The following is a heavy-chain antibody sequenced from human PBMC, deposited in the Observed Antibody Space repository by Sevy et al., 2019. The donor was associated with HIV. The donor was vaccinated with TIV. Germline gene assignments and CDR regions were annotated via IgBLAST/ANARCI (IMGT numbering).Heavy chain of an antibody. Sequence: GGSLRLSCEASGFTLTSYEMNWVRQAPGKGLEWVSYISSIGNTIYYADSVKGRLTIARDKAKKSVYLQMNSLRADDTAVYFCARRGTFRFSDAFDIWGQGTMVTVSS. CDR1: GFTLTSYE. D-gene: IGHD1-7*01. CDR2: ISSIGNTI. V-gene: IGHV3-48*03. CDR3: ARRGTFRFSDAFDI. J-gene: IGHJ3*02.